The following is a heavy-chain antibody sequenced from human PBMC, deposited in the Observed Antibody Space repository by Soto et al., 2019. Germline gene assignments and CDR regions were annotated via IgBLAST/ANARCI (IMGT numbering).Heavy chain of an antibody. CDR1: GFTLSSYW. Sequence: GGSLRLSCAASGFTLSSYWMSWLRQAPGKGLEWVANIKQDGSERYYVESVKGRFTISRDNAKNSVYLQMDSLRAEDTAVYYCARALGAMESFWGQGTLVTVSS. CDR3: ARALGAMESF. V-gene: IGHV3-7*01. J-gene: IGHJ4*01. CDR2: IKQDGSER. D-gene: IGHD2-2*01.